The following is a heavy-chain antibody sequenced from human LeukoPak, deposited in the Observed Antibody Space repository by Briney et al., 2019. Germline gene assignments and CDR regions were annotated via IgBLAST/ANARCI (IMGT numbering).Heavy chain of an antibody. CDR1: GGSISSSNW. V-gene: IGHV4-4*02. Sequence: SGTLSLTCAVSGGSISSSNWWSWVRQPPGKGLEWIGEIYHSGSTNYNPSLKSRVTISVDKSKNQFSLKLSSVTAADTAVYYCARAQLERRYYFDYWGQGTLVTVSS. CDR3: ARAQLERRYYFDY. J-gene: IGHJ4*02. CDR2: IYHSGST. D-gene: IGHD1-1*01.